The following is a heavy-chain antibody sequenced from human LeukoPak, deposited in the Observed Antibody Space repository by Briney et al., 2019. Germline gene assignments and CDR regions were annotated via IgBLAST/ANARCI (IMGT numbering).Heavy chain of an antibody. CDR3: ARGPSPRGYSGYDFEGWFDP. CDR1: GGSISSGGYY. CDR2: IYYSGST. V-gene: IGHV4-31*03. Sequence: SETLSLTCTVSGGSISSGGYYWSWIRQHPGKGLEWIGYIYYSGSTYYNPSLKSRVTISVDTSKNQFSLKLSSVIAADTAVYYCARGPSPRGYSGYDFEGWFDPWGQGTLVTVSS. J-gene: IGHJ5*02. D-gene: IGHD5-12*01.